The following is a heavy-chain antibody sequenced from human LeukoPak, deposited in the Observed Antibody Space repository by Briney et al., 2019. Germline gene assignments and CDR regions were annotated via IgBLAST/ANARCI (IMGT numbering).Heavy chain of an antibody. CDR1: GGSFSGYY. CDR2: INHSGST. Sequence: KPSETLSLTCAVYGGSFSGYYWSWIRQPPGKGLEWIGEINHSGSTNYNPSLKSRVTISVDTSKNQFSLKLSSVTAAETAVYYCARGVAGLNDFWSGYSSYYYYYMDVWGKGTTVTVSS. J-gene: IGHJ6*03. CDR3: ARGVAGLNDFWSGYSSYYYYYMDV. D-gene: IGHD3-3*01. V-gene: IGHV4-34*01.